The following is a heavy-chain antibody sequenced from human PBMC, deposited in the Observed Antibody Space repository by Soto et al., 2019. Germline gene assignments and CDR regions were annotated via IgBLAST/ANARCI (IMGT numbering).Heavy chain of an antibody. V-gene: IGHV3-15*01. CDR1: GVIFSDAW. Sequence: EVQLVESGGGLVKPGGSLRLSCAVSGVIFSDAWMSWVRQAPGKGLEWVGRIKRKTDGGAADYAGSVKGRFTISRDDSKNTLYLQMNSLKTEDTAVYYCTTNRGEWYYFDYWGQGTLVTVSS. J-gene: IGHJ4*02. CDR2: IKRKTDGGAA. D-gene: IGHD3-16*01. CDR3: TTNRGEWYYFDY.